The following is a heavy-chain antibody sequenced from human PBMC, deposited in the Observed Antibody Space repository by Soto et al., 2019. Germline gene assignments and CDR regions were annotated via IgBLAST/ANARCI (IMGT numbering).Heavy chain of an antibody. CDR1: GFTFDDYA. CDR2: ISWYSGSI. J-gene: IGHJ3*02. Sequence: EVQLVESGGGLVQPGRSLRLSCAASGFTFDDYAMPWVRQAPGKGREWVSGISWYSGSIGYADSVKGRFTISRDNAKNSLYLQMNSLRAEDTALYYCAKDIGPIGAFDIWGQWTMVTVSS. D-gene: IGHD3-16*01. CDR3: AKDIGPIGAFDI. V-gene: IGHV3-9*01.